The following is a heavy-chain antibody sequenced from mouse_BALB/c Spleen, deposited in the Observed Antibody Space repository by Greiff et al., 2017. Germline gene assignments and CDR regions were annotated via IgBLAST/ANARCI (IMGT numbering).Heavy chain of an antibody. CDR1: GFTFSDYY. CDR3: ARAAYDYDGAQVSY. J-gene: IGHJ3*01. CDR2: ISDGGSYT. Sequence: EVQVVESGGGLVKPGGSLKLSCAASGFTFSDYYMYWVRQTPEKRLEWVATISDGGSYTYYPDSVKGRFTISRDNAKNNLYLQMSSLKSEDTAMYYCARAAYDYDGAQVSYWGQGTLVTVSA. D-gene: IGHD2-4*01. V-gene: IGHV5-4*02.